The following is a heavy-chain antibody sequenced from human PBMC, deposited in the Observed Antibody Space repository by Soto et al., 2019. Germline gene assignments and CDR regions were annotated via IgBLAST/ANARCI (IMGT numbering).Heavy chain of an antibody. J-gene: IGHJ4*01. D-gene: IGHD2-2*01. CDR3: ARARLVLVPPTLTSVSFSSAMAL. CDR1: GDTFSTYT. CDR2: IIPRSAKA. Sequence: QVQLVQSGAEVKKPGSSVKVSCKASGDTFSTYTITWMRQAPGRGLEWVGGIIPRSAKANYAQKFQGRVTLPPHASTSTASMALSSLSSEATAVYYCARARLVLVPPTLTSVSFSSAMALWAPGTPVTFSS. V-gene: IGHV1-69*05.